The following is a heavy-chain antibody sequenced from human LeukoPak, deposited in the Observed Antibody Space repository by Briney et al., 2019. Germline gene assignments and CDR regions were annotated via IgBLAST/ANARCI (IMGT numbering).Heavy chain of an antibody. Sequence: GSSVKVSCKASGGTFSSYAISWVRQAPGQGLEWMGGIIPIFGTANYAQKFQGRVTITADESTSTAYMELSSLRSEDTAVYYCASGFRELLGPSYFDYWGQGTLVTVSS. CDR2: IIPIFGTA. D-gene: IGHD1-26*01. CDR1: GGTFSSYA. V-gene: IGHV1-69*01. CDR3: ASGFRELLGPSYFDY. J-gene: IGHJ4*02.